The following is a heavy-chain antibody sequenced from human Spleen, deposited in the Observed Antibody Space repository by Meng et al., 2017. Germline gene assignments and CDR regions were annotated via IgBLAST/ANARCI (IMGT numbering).Heavy chain of an antibody. Sequence: SETLSLTCGVYGGSFSGHYWRWIRQTPGKGLEWSGEINQSGITSYTPSLKTRVPISLDTSKNQFSPTLKSVTAADMALYYCARAPTLVVVTAPFRRFVGDGFDIWGQGTMVTVSS. CDR3: ARAPTLVVVTAPFRRFVGDGFDI. V-gene: IGHV4-34*01. CDR1: GGSFSGHY. J-gene: IGHJ3*02. CDR2: INQSGIT. D-gene: IGHD2-21*02.